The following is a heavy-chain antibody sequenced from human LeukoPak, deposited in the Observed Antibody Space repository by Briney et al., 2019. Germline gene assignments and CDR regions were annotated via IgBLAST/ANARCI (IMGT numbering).Heavy chain of an antibody. D-gene: IGHD3-10*01. V-gene: IGHV4-34*01. J-gene: IGHJ4*02. Sequence: SETLSLTCAVYGGSFSGYYWSWIRQPPGKGLEWIGEINHSGSTSYNPSLKSRVTISVDTSKNQFSLKLSSVTAADTAVYYCASTEDLVRFDYWGQGTLVTVSS. CDR3: ASTEDLVRFDY. CDR1: GGSFSGYY. CDR2: INHSGST.